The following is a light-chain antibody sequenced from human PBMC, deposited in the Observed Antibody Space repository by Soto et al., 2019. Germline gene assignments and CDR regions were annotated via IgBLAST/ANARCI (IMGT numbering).Light chain of an antibody. CDR2: GES. V-gene: IGKV3-15*01. CDR3: QQYNSWPWT. J-gene: IGKJ1*01. CDR1: QSVISK. Sequence: EIVMTQSPATLSMSPGERATLSCRASQSVISKLAWYQQKPGQAPRLLIHGESTRATGLPGRFSGSGSGTEFTLTISSLQSEDFAVYYCQQYNSWPWTFGQGTKVEIK.